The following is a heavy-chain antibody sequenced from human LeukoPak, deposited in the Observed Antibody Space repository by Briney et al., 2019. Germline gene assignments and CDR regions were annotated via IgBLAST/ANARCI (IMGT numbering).Heavy chain of an antibody. Sequence: PGGSLRLSCAASGFTFSSYSMSWVRQAPGKGLEWVSAISGSGGSTYYADSVKGRFTISRDNSKNTLYLQMNSLRAEDTAVYYCAKDWERRLLPTQFDYWGQGTLVTVSS. V-gene: IGHV3-23*01. CDR3: AKDWERRLLPTQFDY. CDR1: GFTFSSYS. J-gene: IGHJ4*02. D-gene: IGHD3-22*01. CDR2: ISGSGGST.